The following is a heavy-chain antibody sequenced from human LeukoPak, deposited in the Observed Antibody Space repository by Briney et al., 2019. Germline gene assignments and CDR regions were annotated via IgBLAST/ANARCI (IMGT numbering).Heavy chain of an antibody. CDR2: INSDGGST. CDR3: ARRIQGMAPYYFDY. J-gene: IGHJ4*02. CDR1: GFTFSRYW. Sequence: GVSLRLSCIASGFTFSRYWMHWVRQAPGKGLVWVSRINSDGGSTSYADSVKGRFTISRDNAKNTLYLQMNSLRAEDTAVYYCARRIQGMAPYYFDYWGQGTLVTVSS. D-gene: IGHD5-24*01. V-gene: IGHV3-74*01.